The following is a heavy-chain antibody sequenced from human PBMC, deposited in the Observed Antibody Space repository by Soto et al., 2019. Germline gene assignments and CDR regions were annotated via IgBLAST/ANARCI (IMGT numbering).Heavy chain of an antibody. V-gene: IGHV3-23*01. D-gene: IGHD3-22*01. J-gene: IGHJ6*02. CDR2: ISGSGGST. CDR1: GFTFSSYA. Sequence: GGSLRLSCAASGFTFSSYAMSWVRQAPGKGLEWVSAISGSGGSTYYADCVKGRFTISRDNSKNTLYLQMNSLRAEDTAVYYCATVLPRDYDSSGYYYYYYGMDVWGQGTTVTVSS. CDR3: ATVLPRDYDSSGYYYYYYGMDV.